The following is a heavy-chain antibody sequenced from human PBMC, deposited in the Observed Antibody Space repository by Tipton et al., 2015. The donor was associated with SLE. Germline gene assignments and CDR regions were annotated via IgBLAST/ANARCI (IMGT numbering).Heavy chain of an antibody. CDR3: AKDHSSSSYYYYGMDV. J-gene: IGHJ6*02. V-gene: IGHV3-33*06. CDR1: GFTFSSYG. D-gene: IGHD6-6*01. CDR2: IWYDGSNK. Sequence: SLRLSCAASGFTFSSYGMHWVRQAPGKGLEWAAVIWYDGSNKYYADSVKGRFTISRDNSKNTLYLQMNSLRAEDTAVYYCAKDHSSSSYYYYGMDVWGQGTTVTVSS.